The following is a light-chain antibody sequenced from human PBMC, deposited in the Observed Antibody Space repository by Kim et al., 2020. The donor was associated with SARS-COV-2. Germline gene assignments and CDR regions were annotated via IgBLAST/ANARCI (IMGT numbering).Light chain of an antibody. CDR2: RNN. CDR1: SKNVGNQG. V-gene: IGLV10-54*01. J-gene: IGLJ2*01. CDR3: SAWDSSLSAVV. Sequence: RQTATLTCTGNSKNVGNQGAAWLQQHQGHPPKLLSYRNNNRPSGISEGLSASRSGNTASLTITGLQPEDEADYCCSAWDSSLSAVVFGGGTQLTVL.